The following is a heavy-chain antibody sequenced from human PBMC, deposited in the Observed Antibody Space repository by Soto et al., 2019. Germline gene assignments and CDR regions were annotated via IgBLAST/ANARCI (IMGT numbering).Heavy chain of an antibody. CDR2: VAQYGYI. Sequence: QVQLQESGPGLVKPSGTLSLTCTVSNGSISSSNWWSWVRQSPGTWLEGIGEVAQYGYIGYIPSLKGRLTILLATPTNRFSLRLTSATAAYRAVYSCARNLLDGYDFDSWGQGILVTVSS. D-gene: IGHD5-12*01. J-gene: IGHJ4*02. V-gene: IGHV4-4*02. CDR1: NGSISSSNW. CDR3: ARNLLDGYDFDS.